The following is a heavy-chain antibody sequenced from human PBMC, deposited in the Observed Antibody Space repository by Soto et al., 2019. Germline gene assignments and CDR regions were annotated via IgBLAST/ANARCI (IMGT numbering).Heavy chain of an antibody. Sequence: VKVSCKASGGTFSSYAISWVRQAPGQGLEWMGGIIPIFGTANYAQKFQGRVTITADESTSTAYMELSSLRSEDTAVYYCARDVGDYGRYYYSGMDVWGQGTTVTVSS. V-gene: IGHV1-69*01. CDR2: IIPIFGTA. J-gene: IGHJ6*02. D-gene: IGHD4-17*01. CDR3: ARDVGDYGRYYYSGMDV. CDR1: GGTFSSYA.